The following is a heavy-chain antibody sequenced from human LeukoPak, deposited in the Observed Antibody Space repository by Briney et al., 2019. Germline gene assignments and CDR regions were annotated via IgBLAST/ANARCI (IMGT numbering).Heavy chain of an antibody. CDR1: GYTLTELS. J-gene: IGHJ4*02. V-gene: IGHV1-24*01. CDR3: ARSPMYYYDSSGYYPY. D-gene: IGHD3-22*01. CDR2: FDPEDGET. Sequence: ASVKVSCKVSGYTLTELSMHWVRQAPGKGLEWMGGFDPEDGETIYAQKFQGRVTMTEDTSTDTAYMELSSLRSDDTAVYYCARSPMYYYDSSGYYPYWGQGTLVTVSS.